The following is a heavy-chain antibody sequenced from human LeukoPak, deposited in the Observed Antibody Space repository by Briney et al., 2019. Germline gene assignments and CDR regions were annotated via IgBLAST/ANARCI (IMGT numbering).Heavy chain of an antibody. D-gene: IGHD2/OR15-2a*01. CDR3: ARGGDLLIVMGSHDY. Sequence: GASVKVSCKASGYTFTGYYMHWVRQAPGQGLEWMGWINPNSGGTNHAQKFQGRVTMTRDTSISTAYMELNRLTSDDTAVYFCARGGDLLIVMGSHDYWGQGTLVTVSS. V-gene: IGHV1-2*02. J-gene: IGHJ4*02. CDR1: GYTFTGYY. CDR2: INPNSGGT.